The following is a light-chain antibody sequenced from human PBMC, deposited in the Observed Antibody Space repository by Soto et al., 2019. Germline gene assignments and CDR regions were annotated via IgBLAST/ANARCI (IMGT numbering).Light chain of an antibody. Sequence: QSALTQPASVSGSPGQSITISCTGTSSDIGNYDFVSWYQQVPGTAPKAMIYEVSSRPSGVSNRFSGSKSGNTASLTISGLQAEDEAYYDCSSYTTSTSFILFGGGTPLTVL. CDR1: SSDIGNYDF. CDR3: SSYTTSTSFIL. J-gene: IGLJ2*01. CDR2: EVS. V-gene: IGLV2-14*01.